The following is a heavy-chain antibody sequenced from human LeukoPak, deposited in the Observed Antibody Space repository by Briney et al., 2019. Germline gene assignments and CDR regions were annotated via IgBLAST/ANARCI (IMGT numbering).Heavy chain of an antibody. CDR2: IYTSGTT. J-gene: IGHJ4*02. V-gene: IGHV4-4*07. D-gene: IGHD4-17*01. CDR1: GGSISSFY. CDR3: ARAYYGDYADY. Sequence: SETLSLTCSVSGGSISSFYCSWMRQPAGKGLEWIGRIYTSGTTTYNPSLKSRVTMSVDTSKNQFSLKLSSVTAADTAVYYCARAYYGDYADYWGQGTLVTVSS.